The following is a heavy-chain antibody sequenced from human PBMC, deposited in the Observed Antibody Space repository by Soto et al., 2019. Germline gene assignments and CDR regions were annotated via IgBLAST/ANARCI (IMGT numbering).Heavy chain of an antibody. CDR2: YYWDEDE. Sequence: QITLKESGPTLVKPTQTLKLTCTFSGFSFSDGAVGVGWFRQSPGKAPEWLAIYYWDEDEWHSPSLRTRLNISYEAARSQVVLSMVDMDPQDTAPYFCARGRRRESCWGGDCYYFDVWGQGLQVAAS. CDR1: GFSFSDGAVG. D-gene: IGHD2-21*01. V-gene: IGHV2-5*02. CDR3: ARGRRRESCWGGDCYYFDV. J-gene: IGHJ4*02.